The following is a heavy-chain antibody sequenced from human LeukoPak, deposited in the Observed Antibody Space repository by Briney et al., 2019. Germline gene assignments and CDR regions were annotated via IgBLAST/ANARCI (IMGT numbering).Heavy chain of an antibody. D-gene: IGHD3-10*01. V-gene: IGHV3-48*03. CDR3: ARWFGEPIDY. J-gene: IGHJ4*02. CDR2: ISGSGYTI. Sequence: PGGSLRLSCAASGFTFSNYEMNWVRQAPGKGLEWLSFISGSGYTIYYADSVKGRFTISRDNAKNSLFLQMNSLRAEDTAVYYCARWFGEPIDYWGQGTLVTVSS. CDR1: GFTFSNYE.